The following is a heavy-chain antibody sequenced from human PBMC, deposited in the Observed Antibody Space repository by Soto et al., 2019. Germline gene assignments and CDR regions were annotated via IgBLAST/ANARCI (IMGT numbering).Heavy chain of an antibody. CDR1: GFTFSSYW. D-gene: IGHD6-13*01. J-gene: IGHJ4*02. CDR3: ARSPVTGYSSSWYPY. V-gene: IGHV3-74*01. Sequence: GGSLRLSCAASGFTFSSYWMHWVRQAPGKGLVWVSRINSDGSSTSYADSVKGRFTISRDNAKNTLYLQMNSLRAEDTAVYYCARSPVTGYSSSWYPYWGQGTLVTVSS. CDR2: INSDGSST.